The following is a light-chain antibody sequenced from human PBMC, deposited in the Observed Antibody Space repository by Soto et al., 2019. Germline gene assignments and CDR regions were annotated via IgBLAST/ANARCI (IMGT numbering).Light chain of an antibody. CDR3: QYYGSSHSNT. CDR2: DAS. Sequence: EILFTQSPATLSVSPGERATLSCRASQSVSSNLAWYQQKPGQAPSLLIYDASSKATGTPDRFSGSGSGTEFTLTISRLEPEDFAAYYCQYYGSSHSNTFGQGTRLEIK. V-gene: IGKV3-20*01. J-gene: IGKJ5*01. CDR1: QSVSSN.